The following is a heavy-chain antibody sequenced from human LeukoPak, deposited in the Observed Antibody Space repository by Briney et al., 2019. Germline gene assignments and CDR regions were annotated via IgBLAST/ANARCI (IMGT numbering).Heavy chain of an antibody. CDR2: INGSSGST. CDR1: GFSFSSYA. D-gene: IGHD6-19*01. Sequence: PGGSLRLSCATSGFSFSSYAMSWVRQAPGKGLEWVSSINGSSGSTYYADSVKGRFTISRDNSKNTLYLQMSSLRAEDTAVYYCVKDGETGYSSGPMPPPAYYYYYGMDVWGQGTTVTVSS. CDR3: VKDGETGYSSGPMPPPAYYYYYGMDV. V-gene: IGHV3-23*01. J-gene: IGHJ6*02.